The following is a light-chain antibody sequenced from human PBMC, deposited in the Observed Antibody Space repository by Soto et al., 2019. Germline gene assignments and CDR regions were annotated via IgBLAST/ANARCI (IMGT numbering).Light chain of an antibody. V-gene: IGKV3-15*01. Sequence: EIVVTQSPATLFVSPGDRATLSCRASQSVGSDLAWYQQKPGQSPRLLIYGASSRATGVPARFSGSGSGTEFTLAISSLQSADFAVYYCQQYNDWPLTFGGGTKVEIK. CDR3: QQYNDWPLT. CDR1: QSVGSD. J-gene: IGKJ4*01. CDR2: GAS.